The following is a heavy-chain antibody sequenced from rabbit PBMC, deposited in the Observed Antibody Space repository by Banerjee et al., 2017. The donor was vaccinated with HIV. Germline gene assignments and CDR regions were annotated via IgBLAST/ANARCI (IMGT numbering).Heavy chain of an antibody. J-gene: IGHJ6*01. CDR2: IHNGDGST. Sequence: QEQLEESGGDLVKPEGSLTLTCKASGFDFSSNAMCWVRQAPGKGPEWIACIHNGDGSTFYAIWMNGRFTISRSTSLNTVTLQMTSLTAADTATYFCARRGSDWADDLWGPGTLVTVS. V-gene: IGHV1S47*01. CDR1: GFDFSSNA. CDR3: ARRGSDWADDL. D-gene: IGHD4-1*01.